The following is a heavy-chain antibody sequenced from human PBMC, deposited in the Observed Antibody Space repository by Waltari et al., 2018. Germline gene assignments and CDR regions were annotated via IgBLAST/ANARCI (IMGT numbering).Heavy chain of an antibody. D-gene: IGHD2-15*01. Sequence: EVQLVQSGAEVKKPGESLTISCKGSGYSFTSYWTRWVLQLPGKGLEWMGIIYPGYSDTRYSPSFQGQVTISADKSISTAYLQWSSLKASDTAMDYCARKGPLVVVADWFDPLGQGTLVTVSS. CDR1: GYSFTSYW. CDR2: IYPGYSDT. CDR3: ARKGPLVVVADWFDP. V-gene: IGHV5-51*03. J-gene: IGHJ5*02.